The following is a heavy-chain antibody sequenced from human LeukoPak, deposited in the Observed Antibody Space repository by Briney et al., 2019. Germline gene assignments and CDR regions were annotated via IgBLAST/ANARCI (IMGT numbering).Heavy chain of an antibody. CDR2: ISGIGGST. J-gene: IGHJ6*03. CDR3: AKLVGFRELGASLYYYYYMDV. Sequence: PGGSLRLSCAASGFTFSSYAMSWVRQAPGKGLEWVSAISGIGGSTYYADSVRGRFTISRDNSKNTLYLQMNSLRAEDTAVYYCAKLVGFRELGASLYYYYYMDVWGKGATVTVSS. D-gene: IGHD3-10*01. CDR1: GFTFSSYA. V-gene: IGHV3-23*01.